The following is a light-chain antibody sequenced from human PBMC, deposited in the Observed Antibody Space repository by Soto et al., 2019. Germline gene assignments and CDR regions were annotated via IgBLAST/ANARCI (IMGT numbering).Light chain of an antibody. CDR2: EVS. J-gene: IGLJ1*01. CDR1: TSDVGAYNY. Sequence: QSVLTQPASVSGSPGQSITISCTGSTSDVGAYNYVSWYKHHPGQAPQLMIYEVSNRPSGVSNRFSGSKSGNTASLTISRLQADDEGDYYCSSKTSSSSPFVFGTRTKVSVL. CDR3: SSKTSSSSPFV. V-gene: IGLV2-14*01.